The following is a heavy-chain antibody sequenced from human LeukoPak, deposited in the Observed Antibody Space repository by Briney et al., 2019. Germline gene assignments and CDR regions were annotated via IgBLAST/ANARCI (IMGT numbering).Heavy chain of an antibody. CDR2: INPNSGGT. D-gene: IGHD2-15*01. Sequence: ASVKVSCXASGYTFTGYYMHWVRQAPGQGLEWMGRINPNSGGTNYAQKFQARVTMTRDTSISPAYMELSRLRSVDTAVYYCARDGVVRYCSGGSCYRTTTDYWGRGTLVTVSS. J-gene: IGHJ4*02. CDR1: GYTFTGYY. V-gene: IGHV1-2*06. CDR3: ARDGVVRYCSGGSCYRTTTDY.